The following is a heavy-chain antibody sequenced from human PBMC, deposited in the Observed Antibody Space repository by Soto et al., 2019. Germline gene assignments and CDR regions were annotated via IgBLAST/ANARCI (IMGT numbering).Heavy chain of an antibody. CDR1: GFTFSSYG. CDR2: IWYDGSNK. Sequence: GSLRLSCAASGFTFSSYGMHWVRQAPGKGLEGVAVIWYDGSNKYYADSVKGRFTISRDNSKNTLYLQMNSLRAEDTAVYYCARDLTQKYYYDSSGYYHPLHYYYGMDVWGQGTTVTVSS. D-gene: IGHD3-22*01. CDR3: ARDLTQKYYYDSSGYYHPLHYYYGMDV. J-gene: IGHJ6*02. V-gene: IGHV3-33*01.